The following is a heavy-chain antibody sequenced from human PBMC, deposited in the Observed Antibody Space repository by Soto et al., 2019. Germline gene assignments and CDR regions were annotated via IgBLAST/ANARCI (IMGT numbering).Heavy chain of an antibody. J-gene: IGHJ4*01. Sequence: PGGSLRLSCVASGFRISDYALNWVRQAPGQGLEWVAIINYAGSQTNYVESVKGRFTTSRDNAKNSLYPQLGSLRVEDTAMYYCVRGTPSPGLDIWGHGTPVTVSS. V-gene: IGHV3-7*03. CDR3: VRGTPSPGLDI. CDR2: INYAGSQT. D-gene: IGHD1-7*01. CDR1: GFRISDYA.